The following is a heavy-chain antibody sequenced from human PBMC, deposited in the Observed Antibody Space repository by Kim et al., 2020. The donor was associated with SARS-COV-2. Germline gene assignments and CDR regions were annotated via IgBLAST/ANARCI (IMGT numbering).Heavy chain of an antibody. CDR2: IYYSGST. CDR1: GGSISSYY. Sequence: SETLSLTCTVSGGSISSYYWSWIRQPPGKGLEWIGYIYYSGSTNYNPSLKSRVTISVDTSKNQFSLKLSSVTAADTAVYYCAREGFSNWFDPWGQGTLVTVSS. CDR3: AREGFSNWFDP. J-gene: IGHJ5*02. V-gene: IGHV4-59*13.